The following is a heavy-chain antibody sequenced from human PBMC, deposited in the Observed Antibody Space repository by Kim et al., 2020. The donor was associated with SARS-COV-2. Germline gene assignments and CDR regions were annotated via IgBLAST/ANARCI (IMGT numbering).Heavy chain of an antibody. D-gene: IGHD6-13*01. CDR1: GYTFTSYG. V-gene: IGHV1-18*01. CDR2: ISAYNGNT. CDR3: GRGGAAAGRGWYCDN. Sequence: ASVKVSCKASGYTFTSYGISWVRQAPGQGLEWMGWISAYNGNTNYAQKLQGRVTTTDTSTSTAYMELRSLRSDDTAVYYCGRGGAAAGRGWYCDNWGQGTLVTVSS. J-gene: IGHJ4*02.